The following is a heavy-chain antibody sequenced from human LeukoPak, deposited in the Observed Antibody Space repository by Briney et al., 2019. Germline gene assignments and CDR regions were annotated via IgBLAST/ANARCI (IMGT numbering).Heavy chain of an antibody. Sequence: GGSLRLSCAASGFTFSSHAMSWVRQAPGKGLEWVSAISISGGSTYYADSVKGRFTISRDNSKDTLYLQMNSLRPEDTAVYYCANEIRPNDHWGQGTLVTVSS. CDR1: GFTFSSHA. V-gene: IGHV3-23*01. CDR3: ANEIRPNDH. D-gene: IGHD4-17*01. J-gene: IGHJ4*02. CDR2: ISISGGST.